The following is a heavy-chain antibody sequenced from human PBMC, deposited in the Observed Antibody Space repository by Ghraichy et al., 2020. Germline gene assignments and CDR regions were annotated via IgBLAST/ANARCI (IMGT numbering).Heavy chain of an antibody. CDR2: IGTAGDT. J-gene: IGHJ3*02. D-gene: IGHD2-2*01. CDR1: GFTFSSYD. Sequence: AGSLRLSCAASGFTFSSYDMHWVRQATGKGLEWVSAIGTAGDTYYPGSVKGRFTISRENAKNSLYLQMNSLRAGDTAVYYCARGARYCSSTSCSLSSFDIWGQGTMVTVSS. CDR3: ARGARYCSSTSCSLSSFDI. V-gene: IGHV3-13*01.